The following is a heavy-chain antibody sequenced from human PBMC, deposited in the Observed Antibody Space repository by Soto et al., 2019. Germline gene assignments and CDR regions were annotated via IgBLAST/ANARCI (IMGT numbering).Heavy chain of an antibody. CDR1: GGTFSSYA. J-gene: IGHJ3*02. D-gene: IGHD1-1*01. CDR2: IIPIFGTA. Sequence: SVKVSCKASGGTFSSYAISWVRQAPGQGLEWMGGIIPIFGTANYAQKFQGRVTITADESTSTAYMELSSLRSEDTAVYYCARARDDLDAFDIWGQGTMVTVSS. V-gene: IGHV1-69*13. CDR3: ARARDDLDAFDI.